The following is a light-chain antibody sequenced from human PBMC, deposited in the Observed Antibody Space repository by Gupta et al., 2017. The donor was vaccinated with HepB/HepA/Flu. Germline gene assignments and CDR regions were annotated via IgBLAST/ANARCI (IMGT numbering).Light chain of an antibody. CDR2: DVS. Sequence: QSALTYPRLVSGSRGQSVPIPGTGTSSDVGGYNYVSWYQQHPGKAPKLMIYDVSKRPSGVPDRFSGSKSGNTASLTISGLQAEDEADYYCCSYAGSYTFGVFGGGTKLTVL. CDR3: CSYAGSYTFGV. V-gene: IGLV2-11*01. J-gene: IGLJ3*02. CDR1: SSDVGGYNY.